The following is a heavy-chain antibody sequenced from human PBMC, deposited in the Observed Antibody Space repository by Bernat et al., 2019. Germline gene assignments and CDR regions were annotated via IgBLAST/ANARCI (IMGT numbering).Heavy chain of an antibody. J-gene: IGHJ3*01. CDR2: ISDNGAGT. D-gene: IGHD1-1*01. Sequence: EVQLLESGGGLVQAGGSLRLSCAASGFTFSSFAMSWVRQAPGKGLGWVSAISDNGAGTYYADSVKGRFTISRDNSKNTLSLQMNTLRAEDTAVYYCAKRWGERLSTFDFWGQGTMVTVSS. V-gene: IGHV3-23*01. CDR1: GFTFSSFA. CDR3: AKRWGERLSTFDF.